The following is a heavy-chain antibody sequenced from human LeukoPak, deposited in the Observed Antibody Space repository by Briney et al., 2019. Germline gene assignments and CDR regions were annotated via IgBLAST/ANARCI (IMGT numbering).Heavy chain of an antibody. V-gene: IGHV3-30*02. D-gene: IGHD3-22*01. Sequence: GGSLRLSCAASGFTFSIYGIHWVRQAPGKGLEWVAFIRYDGSNKYYADSVKGRFTISRDNSKNTLYLQMSSLRAEDTAVYYCAKDLRDSSGYYYNAFDIWGQGTMVTVSS. CDR1: GFTFSIYG. CDR3: AKDLRDSSGYYYNAFDI. J-gene: IGHJ3*02. CDR2: IRYDGSNK.